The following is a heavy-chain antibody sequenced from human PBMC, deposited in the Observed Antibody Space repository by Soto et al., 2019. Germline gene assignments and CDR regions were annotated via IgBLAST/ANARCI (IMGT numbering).Heavy chain of an antibody. CDR1: GGSISSSNW. CDR3: ARGVIVVVVAARGNWFDP. CDR2: IYHSGST. V-gene: IGHV4-4*02. J-gene: IGHJ5*02. Sequence: SETLSLTCAVSGGSISSSNWWSWVRQPPGKGLEWIGEIYHSGSTNYNPSLKSRVTISVDKSKNQFSLKLSSVTAADTAVYYCARGVIVVVVAARGNWFDPWGQGTLVTVSS. D-gene: IGHD2-15*01.